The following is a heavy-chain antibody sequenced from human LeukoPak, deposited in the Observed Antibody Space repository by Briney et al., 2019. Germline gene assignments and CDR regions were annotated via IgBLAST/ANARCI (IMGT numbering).Heavy chain of an antibody. V-gene: IGHV1-18*01. D-gene: IGHD3-10*01. CDR3: TRDYSGDY. Sequence: ASVKVSCKASGYTFSDYGINWVRQAPGQGLEWMGWITVYNDDTNYGQKFQGRVTMTTDTSTSTAYMELRRLRSDVTAVYYCTRDYSGDYWGQGTLVSVSS. J-gene: IGHJ4*02. CDR1: GYTFSDYG. CDR2: ITVYNDDT.